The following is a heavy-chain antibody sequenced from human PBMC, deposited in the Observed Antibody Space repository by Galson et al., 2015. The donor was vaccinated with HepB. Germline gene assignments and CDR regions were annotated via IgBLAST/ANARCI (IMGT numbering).Heavy chain of an antibody. V-gene: IGHV3-30*04. Sequence: SLRLSCAASGFTFSSYAMHWVRQAPGKGLEWVAVISYDGSNKYYADSVKGRFTISRDNSKNTLYLQMNSLRAEDTAVYYCARDPSWEAWGLLWFGGSAESHIDYWGQGTLVTVSS. CDR3: ARDPSWEAWGLLWFGGSAESHIDY. D-gene: IGHD3-10*01. J-gene: IGHJ4*02. CDR1: GFTFSSYA. CDR2: ISYDGSNK.